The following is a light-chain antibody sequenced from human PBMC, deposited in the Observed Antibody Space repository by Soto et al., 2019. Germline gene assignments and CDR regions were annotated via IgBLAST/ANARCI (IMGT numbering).Light chain of an antibody. Sequence: EIVLTQSPATLSLSPGERATLSCRASQSVSSYLAWYQQKPGQAPRLLIYDASNRATGIPARFSGSGSGTDFTLTISSLEPEAFAVYYCQQRSNWWTFGQGTKVEI. CDR1: QSVSSY. CDR2: DAS. V-gene: IGKV3-11*01. J-gene: IGKJ1*01. CDR3: QQRSNWWT.